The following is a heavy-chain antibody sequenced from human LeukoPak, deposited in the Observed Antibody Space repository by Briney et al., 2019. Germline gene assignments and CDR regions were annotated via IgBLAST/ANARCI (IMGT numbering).Heavy chain of an antibody. J-gene: IGHJ4*02. CDR1: GGAISSSSYY. CDR2: IYYSGSA. CDR3: ARAQITMIVEYYFDY. V-gene: IGHV4-39*01. D-gene: IGHD3-22*01. Sequence: SETLSLTCTVSGGAISSSSYYWGWIRQPPGKGLEWIGSIYYSGSAYYNPSLKSRVTISVDTSKNQFSLKLSSVTAADTAVYYCARAQITMIVEYYFDYWGQGTLVTVSS.